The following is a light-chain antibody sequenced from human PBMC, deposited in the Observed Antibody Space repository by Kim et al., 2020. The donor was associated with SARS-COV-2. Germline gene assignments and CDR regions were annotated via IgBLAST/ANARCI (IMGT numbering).Light chain of an antibody. CDR2: DNN. J-gene: IGLJ3*02. CDR1: SLSSYY. CDR3: NSQDSRVNHVL. V-gene: IGLV3-19*01. Sequence: AVGPAVRITCKGGSLSSYYASWYQQQPGPAPLVVIYDNNNRPSGTPDCFSGSSARNAASLTIAGAPAEDEADYYCNSQDSRVNHVLFGGGTQLTVL.